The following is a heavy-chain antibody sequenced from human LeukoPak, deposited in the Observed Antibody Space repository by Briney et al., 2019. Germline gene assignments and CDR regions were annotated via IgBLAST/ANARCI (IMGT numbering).Heavy chain of an antibody. V-gene: IGHV1-18*01. Sequence: ASVKVSCKASGYTFTSYGISWVRQAPGQGLEWMGWISAYNGNTNYAQKLQGRVTMTTDTSTSTAYMELRSLRSDDTAVYYCARDAPHRFYDSSGDDYWGQGTLVTVSS. D-gene: IGHD3-22*01. J-gene: IGHJ4*02. CDR2: ISAYNGNT. CDR1: GYTFTSYG. CDR3: ARDAPHRFYDSSGDDY.